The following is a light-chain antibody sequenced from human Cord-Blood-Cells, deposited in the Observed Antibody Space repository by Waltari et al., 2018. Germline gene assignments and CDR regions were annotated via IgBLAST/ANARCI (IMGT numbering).Light chain of an antibody. Sequence: DIHMTQSPSCVSASVGDRVTITCRASQGISSWLAWSQQKPGKAPKLLIYAPSSLQSGVPSRFRGSGSATDFTITISGLQPVVFATYYCQQANSFPPTFGQWTKVEI. J-gene: IGKJ1*01. V-gene: IGKV1-12*01. CDR3: QQANSFPPT. CDR2: APS. CDR1: QGISSW.